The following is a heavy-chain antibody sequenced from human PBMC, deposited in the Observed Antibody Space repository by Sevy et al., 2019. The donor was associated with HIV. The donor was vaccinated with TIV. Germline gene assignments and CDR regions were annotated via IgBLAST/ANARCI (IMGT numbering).Heavy chain of an antibody. J-gene: IGHJ4*02. CDR1: GFTFSSYG. CDR2: ISYDGSNK. CDR3: AKGTAGTWGDPSDY. Sequence: GGSLRLSCAASGFTFSSYGMHWVRQAPGKGLEWVAVISYDGSNKYYADSVKGRFTISRDNSKNTLYLQMNSLRAEDTALYYCAKGTAGTWGDPSDYWGQGTLVTVSS. V-gene: IGHV3-30*18. D-gene: IGHD6-13*01.